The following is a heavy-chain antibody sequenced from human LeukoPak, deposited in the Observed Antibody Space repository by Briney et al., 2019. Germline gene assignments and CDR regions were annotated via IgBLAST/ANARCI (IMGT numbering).Heavy chain of an antibody. V-gene: IGHV1-69*13. J-gene: IGHJ4*02. D-gene: IGHD2-2*01. Sequence: SVKVSCKASGGTFSSYAISWVRQAPGQGLEWMGGIIPIFGTANYAQKFQGRVTITADESTSTAYMELSSLRSEDTAVYYCARAPRLGYCSSTSCPFDYWGQGTLVTVSS. CDR1: GGTFSSYA. CDR2: IIPIFGTA. CDR3: ARAPRLGYCSSTSCPFDY.